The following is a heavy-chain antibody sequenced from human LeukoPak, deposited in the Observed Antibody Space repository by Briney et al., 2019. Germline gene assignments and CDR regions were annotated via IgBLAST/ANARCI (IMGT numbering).Heavy chain of an antibody. Sequence: EASVKVSCKASGYTLTSYGISWVRQAPGQGLEWMGGIIPIFGTANYAQKFQGRVTITADKSTSTAYMELSSLRSEDTAVYYCASGNEGNWFDPWGQGTLVTVSS. V-gene: IGHV1-69*06. J-gene: IGHJ5*02. D-gene: IGHD1-26*01. CDR2: IIPIFGTA. CDR1: GYTLTSYG. CDR3: ASGNEGNWFDP.